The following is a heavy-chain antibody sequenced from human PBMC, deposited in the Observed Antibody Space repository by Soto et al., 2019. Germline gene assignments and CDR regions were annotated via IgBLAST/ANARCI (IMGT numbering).Heavy chain of an antibody. V-gene: IGHV1-46*01. CDR2: IYPSGGDT. Sequence: QVQLVQSGAEVKEPGASVKVSCKASGYTFTTYHLHWVRQAPGQGLEWMGIIYPSGGDTRYAQKFQGRLTMTRDTSTSTLYMELSSLRSEDTAVYYCAKDGSNWAFDYWGQGTLVTVSS. D-gene: IGHD6-13*01. J-gene: IGHJ4*02. CDR1: GYTFTTYH. CDR3: AKDGSNWAFDY.